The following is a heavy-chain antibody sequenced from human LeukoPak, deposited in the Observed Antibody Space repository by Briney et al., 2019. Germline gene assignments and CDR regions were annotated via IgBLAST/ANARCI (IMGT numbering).Heavy chain of an antibody. J-gene: IGHJ4*02. CDR1: GYTFTDNH. D-gene: IGHD5/OR15-5a*01. Sequence: SVTVSCKASGYTFTDNHMYWIRPAPGQGPECMGWINPNSGGTNYAQKFQGRITMTRDTSISTAYMELSSLRSEDTAVYYCARDGSRVEADFDYWGQGTLVTVSS. CDR3: ARDGSRVEADFDY. V-gene: IGHV1-2*02. CDR2: INPNSGGT.